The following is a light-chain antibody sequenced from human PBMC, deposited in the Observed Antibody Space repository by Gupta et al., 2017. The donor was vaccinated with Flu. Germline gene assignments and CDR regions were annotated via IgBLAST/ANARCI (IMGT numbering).Light chain of an antibody. CDR1: QSLLHNNGYNY. CDR3: MQALQLPIT. J-gene: IGKJ4*01. V-gene: IGKV2-28*01. CDR2: LGS. Sequence: DIVMTQSPLSLPVTPGEPASMSCRSSQSLLHNNGYNYLDWYLQKPGQSPQLLIFLGSNRASGVPDRFSGSGSGTDFTLNVSRVEAEDVGLYYCMQALQLPITFGGGTKVEIK.